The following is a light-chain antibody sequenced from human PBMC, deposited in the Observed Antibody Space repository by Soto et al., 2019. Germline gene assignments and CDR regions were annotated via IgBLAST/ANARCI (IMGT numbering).Light chain of an antibody. CDR2: NTN. CDR3: VLFMGSGISV. V-gene: IGLV8-61*01. CDR1: SGSVSTSYY. J-gene: IGLJ1*01. Sequence: QTVVTQEPSFSVSPGGTVTLTCGLSSGSVSTSYYPSWYQQTPGQAPRTLIYNTNTRSSGVPDRFSGSILGNKAALTITGAQADDESDYYCVLFMGSGISVFGTGTNVTVL.